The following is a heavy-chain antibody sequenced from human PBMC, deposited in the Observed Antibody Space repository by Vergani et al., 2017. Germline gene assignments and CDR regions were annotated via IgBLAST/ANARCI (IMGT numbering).Heavy chain of an antibody. D-gene: IGHD5-18*01. CDR1: GGSISSGSYY. CDR2: IYTSGST. J-gene: IGHJ6*02. Sequence: QVQLQESGPGLVKPSQTLSLTCTVSGGSISSGSYYWSWIRQPAGKGLEWIGRIYTSGSTNYNPSLKSRVTISVDTSKNQFSLKLSSVTAADTAVYYCAREPGLRGYSDGLYGMDVWGQGTTVTVSS. CDR3: AREPGLRGYSDGLYGMDV. V-gene: IGHV4-61*02.